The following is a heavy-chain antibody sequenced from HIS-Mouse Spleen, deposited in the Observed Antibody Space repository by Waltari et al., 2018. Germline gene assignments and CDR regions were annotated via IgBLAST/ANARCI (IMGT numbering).Heavy chain of an antibody. CDR3: AKGGLMVYAIGDY. D-gene: IGHD2-8*01. CDR1: GFTFSSLG. CDR2: IWYDGSNK. J-gene: IGHJ4*02. Sequence: QVQLVESGGGVVQPGRSLRLSCAASGFTFSSLGMHWVRRAPGKGLEWVAVIWYDGSNKYYADSVKGRFTISRDNSKNTLYLQMNSLRAEDTAVYYCAKGGLMVYAIGDYWGQGTLVTVSS. V-gene: IGHV3-33*06.